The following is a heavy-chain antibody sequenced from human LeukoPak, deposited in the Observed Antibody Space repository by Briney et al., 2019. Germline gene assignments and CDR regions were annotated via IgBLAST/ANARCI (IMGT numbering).Heavy chain of an antibody. CDR1: GHSISSYY. Sequence: PSETQSLTCTVSGHSISSYYWIWLRQPPGKGLEWIGYIYYSGSTNYNPSLKSRVTISVDTSKNQFSLKLSAVTAADTAVYYCARLARRYYFDYWGQGTLVTVSS. CDR3: ARLARRYYFDY. V-gene: IGHV4-59*01. CDR2: IYYSGST. J-gene: IGHJ4*02.